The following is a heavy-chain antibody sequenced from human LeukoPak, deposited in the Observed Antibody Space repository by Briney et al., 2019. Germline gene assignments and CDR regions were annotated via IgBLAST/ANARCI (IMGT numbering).Heavy chain of an antibody. J-gene: IGHJ4*02. V-gene: IGHV3-30*04. D-gene: IGHD6-19*01. Sequence: SLRLSCAASGFTFSSYAMHWVRQAPGKGLEWVAVISYDGSNKYYADSVKGRFTISRDNSKNTLYLQMNSLRAEDTAVYYCVGSSGWLFDYWGQGILVAVSS. CDR3: VGSSGWLFDY. CDR2: ISYDGSNK. CDR1: GFTFSSYA.